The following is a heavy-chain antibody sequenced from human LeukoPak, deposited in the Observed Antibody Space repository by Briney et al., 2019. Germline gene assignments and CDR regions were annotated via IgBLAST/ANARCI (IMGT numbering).Heavy chain of an antibody. CDR2: ISSSGSTI. Sequence: GSLRLSCATSGFTFSSYEMNWVRQAPGKGLEWVSYISSSGSTIYYANSVKGRFTISRDNPKNTLYLQMNSLRAEDTAVYYCAKDAWTYYYDSSGYYDYWGQGTLVTVSS. CDR1: GFTFSSYE. V-gene: IGHV3-48*03. CDR3: AKDAWTYYYDSSGYYDY. D-gene: IGHD3-22*01. J-gene: IGHJ4*02.